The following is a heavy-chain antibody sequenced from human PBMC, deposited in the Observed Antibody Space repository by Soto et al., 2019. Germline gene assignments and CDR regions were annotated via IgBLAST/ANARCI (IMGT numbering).Heavy chain of an antibody. V-gene: IGHV4-34*01. CDR2: INHSGST. CDR3: ARGPTSAGMGY. Sequence: SETLSLTCAVYGGSFSGYYWSWIRQPPGKGLEWIGEINHSGSTNYNPSLKSRVTISVDTSKNRFSLKLGSVTAAETAVYYCARGPTSAGMGYWGQGTLVTVSS. J-gene: IGHJ4*02. CDR1: GGSFSGYY. D-gene: IGHD6-13*01.